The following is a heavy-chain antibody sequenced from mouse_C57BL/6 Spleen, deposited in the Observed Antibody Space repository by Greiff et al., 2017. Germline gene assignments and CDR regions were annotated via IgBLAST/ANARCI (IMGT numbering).Heavy chain of an antibody. CDR2: IYPGDGNT. D-gene: IGHD4-1*01. J-gene: IGHJ2*01. CDR1: GYAFSSSW. Sequence: VQLQQSGPELVKPGASVKISCKASGYAFSSSWMNWVKQRPGKGLEWIGRIYPGDGNTNYNGKFKGKATLTADKSSSTAYMQLSSLTSEDSAVYFCARGTNWDVGYWGQGTTLTVSS. CDR3: ARGTNWDVGY. V-gene: IGHV1-82*01.